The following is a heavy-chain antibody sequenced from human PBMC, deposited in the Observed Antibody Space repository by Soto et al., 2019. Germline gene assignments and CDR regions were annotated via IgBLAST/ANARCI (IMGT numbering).Heavy chain of an antibody. CDR2: IIPIFGTA. D-gene: IGHD5-12*01. Sequence: SVKVSCRASGGTFSSYAISWVRQAPGQGLEWMGGIIPIFGTANYAQKFQGRVTITADESTSTAYMELSSLRSEDTAVYYCASWVEMATSKAYYGMDVWGQGTTVTVSS. CDR3: ASWVEMATSKAYYGMDV. V-gene: IGHV1-69*13. J-gene: IGHJ6*02. CDR1: GGTFSSYA.